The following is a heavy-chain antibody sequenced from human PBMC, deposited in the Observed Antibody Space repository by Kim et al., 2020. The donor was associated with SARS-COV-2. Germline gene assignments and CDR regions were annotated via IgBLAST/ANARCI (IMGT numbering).Heavy chain of an antibody. CDR3: AREGLDSSGWYGPDYYGMDV. J-gene: IGHJ6*02. CDR2: MNPNSGNT. D-gene: IGHD6-19*01. V-gene: IGHV1-8*01. CDR1: GYTFTSYD. Sequence: ASVKVSCKASGYTFTSYDINWVRQATGQGLEWMGWMNPNSGNTGYAQKFQGRVTMTRKTSISTAYMELSSLRSEDTAVYYCAREGLDSSGWYGPDYYGMDVWGQGTTVTVSS.